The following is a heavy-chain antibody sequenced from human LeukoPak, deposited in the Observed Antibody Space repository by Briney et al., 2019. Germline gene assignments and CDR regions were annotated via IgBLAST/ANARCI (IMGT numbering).Heavy chain of an antibody. Sequence: GGSLRLSCAASGFTFSSYGMHWVRQAPGKGLEWVAFIRYDGSNKYYADSVKGRFTISRDNSKNTLYLQMNSLRAEDTAVYYCATRLRFLEWSPAAEYFQHWGQGTLVTVSS. CDR2: IRYDGSNK. V-gene: IGHV3-30*02. CDR1: GFTFSSYG. J-gene: IGHJ1*01. CDR3: ATRLRFLEWSPAAEYFQH. D-gene: IGHD3-3*01.